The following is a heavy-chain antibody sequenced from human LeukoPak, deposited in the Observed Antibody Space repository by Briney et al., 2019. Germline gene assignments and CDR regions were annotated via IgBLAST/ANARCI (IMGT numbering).Heavy chain of an antibody. D-gene: IGHD3-10*01. CDR1: GDSVSSNSAV. J-gene: IGHJ6*03. CDR2: TYYRSKWYN. CDR3: ARGHTMVRGVIYYYYYYMDV. V-gene: IGHV6-1*01. Sequence: SQTLSLTCAISGDSVSSNSAVWNWIRQSPSRGLEWLGRTYYRSKWYNDYAVSVKSRITINPDTSKNQFSLQLNSVTPEDTAVYYCARGHTMVRGVIYYYYYYMDVWGKGTTVTVSS.